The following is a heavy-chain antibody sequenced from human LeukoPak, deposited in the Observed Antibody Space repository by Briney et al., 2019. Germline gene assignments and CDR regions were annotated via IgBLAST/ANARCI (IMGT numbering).Heavy chain of an antibody. J-gene: IGHJ4*02. CDR1: GGSISSYY. D-gene: IGHD6-19*01. CDR3: ARLQYSSGWPHFDY. V-gene: IGHV4-59*01. CDR2: IYYSGST. Sequence: SETLSLTCTVSGGSISSYYRSWIRQPPGKGLEWIGYIYYSGSTNYNPSLKSRVTISVDTSKNQFSLKLSSVTAADTAVYYCARLQYSSGWPHFDYWGQGNLVTVSS.